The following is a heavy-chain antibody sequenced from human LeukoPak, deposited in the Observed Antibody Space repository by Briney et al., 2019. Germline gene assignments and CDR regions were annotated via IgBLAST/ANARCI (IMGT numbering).Heavy chain of an antibody. Sequence: SETLSLTCTVSGGSISSYYRSWIRQPAGKGLEWIGRIYTSGSTKYNPSLQSRVTMSLDTSKKQLSLNLGSVTAADTAVYYCARAGTSGGLCDYWGQGILVTVSS. D-gene: IGHD1-14*01. CDR2: IYTSGST. J-gene: IGHJ4*02. CDR3: ARAGTSGGLCDY. V-gene: IGHV4-4*07. CDR1: GGSISSYY.